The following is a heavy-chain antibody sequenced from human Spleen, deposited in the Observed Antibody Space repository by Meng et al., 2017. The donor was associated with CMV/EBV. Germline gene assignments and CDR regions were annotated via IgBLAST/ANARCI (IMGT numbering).Heavy chain of an antibody. J-gene: IGHJ4*02. Sequence: GGSLRLSCAASGFTVSSNYMSWVRQAPGKGLEWVSVIYSGGSTYYADSVKGRFTISRDNSKNSLYLQMNSLRAKDTAVYYCARDQRCSTASCYGVDYWGQGTLVTVSS. V-gene: IGHV3-53*01. CDR2: IYSGGST. D-gene: IGHD2-2*01. CDR1: GFTVSSNY. CDR3: ARDQRCSTASCYGVDY.